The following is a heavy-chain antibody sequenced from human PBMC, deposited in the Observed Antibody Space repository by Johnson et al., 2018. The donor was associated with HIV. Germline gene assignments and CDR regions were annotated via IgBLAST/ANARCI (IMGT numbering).Heavy chain of an antibody. CDR1: GFTFSSYA. CDR3: ARAGRTYYDLWSGYSNDAFDI. CDR2: ISYDGSNK. J-gene: IGHJ3*02. D-gene: IGHD3-3*01. Sequence: QVQLVESWGGVVQPGRSLRLSCAASGFTFSSYAMHWVRQAPGKGLEWVAVISYDGSNKYYADFVKGRFIISRDNSKNTLYLQMNSLRVEDTAVYYCARAGRTYYDLWSGYSNDAFDIWGQGTMVTVSS. V-gene: IGHV3-30*04.